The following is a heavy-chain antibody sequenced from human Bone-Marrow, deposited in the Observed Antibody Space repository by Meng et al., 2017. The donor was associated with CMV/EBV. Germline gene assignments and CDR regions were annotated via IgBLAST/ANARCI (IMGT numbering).Heavy chain of an antibody. V-gene: IGHV1-18*01. J-gene: IGHJ6*01. CDR1: GYTFTSYG. Sequence: ASVKVSCKASGYTFTSYGISWVRQAPGQGLEWMGWISAYNGNTNYAQKLQGRVTMTTDTSTSTAYMELRSLRSDDTAVYYCARERPSGYSSSWYSYYYYGMDVWGQGTTVTVSS. CDR3: ARERPSGYSSSWYSYYYYGMDV. D-gene: IGHD6-13*01. CDR2: ISAYNGNT.